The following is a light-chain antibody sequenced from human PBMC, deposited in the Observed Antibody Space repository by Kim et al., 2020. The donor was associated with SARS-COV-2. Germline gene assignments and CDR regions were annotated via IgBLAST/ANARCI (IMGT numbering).Light chain of an antibody. V-gene: IGLV6-57*03. CDR2: EDN. Sequence: KTVTISCPRSSGSIASNYVQWYQQRPGRAPTTVIYEDNQRPSGVPDRFSGSIDSSSNSASLTISGLKTEDEADYYCQSYDSSNRWVFGGGTQLTVL. CDR3: QSYDSSNRWV. CDR1: SGSIASNY. J-gene: IGLJ3*02.